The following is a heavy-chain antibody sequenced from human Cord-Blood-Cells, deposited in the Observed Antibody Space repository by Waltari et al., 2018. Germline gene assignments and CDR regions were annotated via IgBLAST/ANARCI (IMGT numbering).Heavy chain of an antibody. D-gene: IGHD6-13*01. J-gene: IGHJ3*02. V-gene: IGHV1-2*04. CDR1: GYTFTGSY. Sequence: QVQLVQSGAEVKKPGASVKVSCKASGYTFTGSYMHWVRQAPGQGLEWMGWINPNSGGTNYAQKFQGWVTMTRDTSISTAYMELSRLRSDDTAVYYCARALTSGPAAGDAFDIWGQGTMVTVSS. CDR3: ARALTSGPAAGDAFDI. CDR2: INPNSGGT.